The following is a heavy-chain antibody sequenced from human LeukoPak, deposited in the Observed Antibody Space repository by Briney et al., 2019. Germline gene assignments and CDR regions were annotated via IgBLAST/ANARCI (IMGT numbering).Heavy chain of an antibody. CDR2: VYHSEHT. D-gene: IGHD5-24*01. CDR3: ARGPGGYNHNWFDP. Sequence: PETLSLTCSVSGYFVSSGYYWGWIRQPPGKGLEWIGSVYHSEHTSYNPSLKSRVTVSLDTSKNQFTLKLSSVTAADTAVYYCARGPGGYNHNWFDPWGQGTLVIVSS. J-gene: IGHJ5*02. V-gene: IGHV4-38-2*02. CDR1: GYFVSSGYY.